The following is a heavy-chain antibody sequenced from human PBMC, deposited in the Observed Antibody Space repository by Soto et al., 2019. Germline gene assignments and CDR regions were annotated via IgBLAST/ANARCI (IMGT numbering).Heavy chain of an antibody. Sequence: GGSLRLSCAASGFTFGSYAMSWFRQAPGKGLEWVSAISGSGGNTYYADSVKGRFTISRDNSKNTLYLQMNSLRVEDTAVYYCAKSLLYSGYNYSGYWGQGTLVTVSS. CDR2: ISGSGGNT. J-gene: IGHJ4*02. D-gene: IGHD5-12*01. CDR3: AKSLLYSGYNYSGY. CDR1: GFTFGSYA. V-gene: IGHV3-23*01.